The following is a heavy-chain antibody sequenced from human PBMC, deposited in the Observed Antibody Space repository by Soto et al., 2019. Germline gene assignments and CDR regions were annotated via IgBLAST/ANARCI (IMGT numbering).Heavy chain of an antibody. Sequence: SETLSLTCTVSGGSVSSGSYYWSWIRQPPGKGLEWIGYIYYSGSTYYNPSLKSRVTISVDTSKNQFSLKLSSVTAADTAVYYCARAPPIYYDSSGPSPYYFDYRGQGSLVSASS. V-gene: IGHV4-61*01. J-gene: IGHJ4*02. D-gene: IGHD3-22*01. CDR3: ARAPPIYYDSSGPSPYYFDY. CDR1: GGSVSSGSYY. CDR2: IYYSGST.